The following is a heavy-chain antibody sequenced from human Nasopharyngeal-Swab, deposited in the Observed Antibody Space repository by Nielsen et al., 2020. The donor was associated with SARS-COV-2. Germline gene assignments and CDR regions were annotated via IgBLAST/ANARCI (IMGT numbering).Heavy chain of an antibody. CDR1: RGSLSSYY. J-gene: IGHJ5*02. Sequence: SETLSLPPTLSRGSLSSYYSSWIRQPAGKGLEWIGRIYTSGSTNYNPSLKSRVTMSVDTSKNQFSLKLSSVTAADTAVYYCARDGGGYTGWFDPWGQGTLVTVSS. CDR2: IYTSGST. V-gene: IGHV4-4*07. D-gene: IGHD5-18*01. CDR3: ARDGGGYTGWFDP.